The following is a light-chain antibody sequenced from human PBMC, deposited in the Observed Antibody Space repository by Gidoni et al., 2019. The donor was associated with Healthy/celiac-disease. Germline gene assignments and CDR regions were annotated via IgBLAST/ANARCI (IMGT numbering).Light chain of an antibody. CDR2: GAS. CDR3: QQYGSSPRT. Sequence: ELVLTQSPGTLSLSPGERATLSCRASQSVSSSYLAWYQQKPGQAPRLLIYGASSRATGIPDRFSGSGSGTDFTIIISRLEPEDFAVYYCQQYGSSPRTFGQGTKVEIK. J-gene: IGKJ1*01. V-gene: IGKV3-20*01. CDR1: QSVSSSY.